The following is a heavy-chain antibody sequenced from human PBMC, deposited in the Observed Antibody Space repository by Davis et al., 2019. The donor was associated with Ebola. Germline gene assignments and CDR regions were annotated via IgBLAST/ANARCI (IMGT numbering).Heavy chain of an antibody. Sequence: SETLSLTCAVYGGSFSGYYWSWIRQPPGKGLEWIGYIYYSGSTNYNPSLKSRVTISVDTSKNQFSLKLSSVTAADTAVYYCARGARNPFDYWGQGTLVTVSS. V-gene: IGHV4-59*01. CDR1: GGSFSGYY. J-gene: IGHJ4*02. D-gene: IGHD6-6*01. CDR3: ARGARNPFDY. CDR2: IYYSGST.